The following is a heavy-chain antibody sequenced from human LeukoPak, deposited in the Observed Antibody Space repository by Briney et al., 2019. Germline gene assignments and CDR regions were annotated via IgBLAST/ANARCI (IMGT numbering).Heavy chain of an antibody. V-gene: IGHV4-61*08. J-gene: IGHJ6*02. Sequence: SETLSLTCTVSGGSISSGGYYWSWIRQPPGKGLEWIGYIYYSGSTNYNPSLKSRVTISVDTSKNQFSLKLSSVTAADTAVYYCARDGWTHYYYYGMDVWGQGTTVTVSS. CDR2: IYYSGST. D-gene: IGHD2-15*01. CDR1: GGSISSGGYY. CDR3: ARDGWTHYYYYGMDV.